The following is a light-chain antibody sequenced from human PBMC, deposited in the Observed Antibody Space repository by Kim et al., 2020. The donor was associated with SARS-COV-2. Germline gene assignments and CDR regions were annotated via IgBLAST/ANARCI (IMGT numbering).Light chain of an antibody. V-gene: IGKV1-8*01. CDR3: QQYYSYPPT. CDR1: QGISSY. CDR2: AAS. Sequence: SASTGDRVTIPCRASQGISSYLAWYQQKPGKAPKLLIYAASTLQSGVLSRFSGSGSGTDFTLTISCLQSEDFATYYCQQYYSYPPTFGQGTKLEIK. J-gene: IGKJ2*01.